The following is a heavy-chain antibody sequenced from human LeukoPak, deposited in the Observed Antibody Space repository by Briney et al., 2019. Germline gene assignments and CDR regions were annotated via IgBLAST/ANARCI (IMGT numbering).Heavy chain of an antibody. CDR3: AGAYDKPPETLSYYYYYYGMDV. Sequence: ASVKVSCKASGGTFSSYAISWVRQAPRQGLEWMGGIIPIFGTANYAQKFQGRVTITADKSTSTAYMELSSLRSEDTAVYYCAGAYDKPPETLSYYYYYYGMDVWGKGTTVTVSS. V-gene: IGHV1-69*06. CDR1: GGTFSSYA. D-gene: IGHD3-22*01. CDR2: IIPIFGTA. J-gene: IGHJ6*04.